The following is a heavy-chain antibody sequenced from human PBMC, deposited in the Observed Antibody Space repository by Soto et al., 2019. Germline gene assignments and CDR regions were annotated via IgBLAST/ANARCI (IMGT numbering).Heavy chain of an antibody. CDR1: GYQFTGSY. V-gene: IGHV1-46*01. CDR3: VRQYCSGTSCYWYFDF. CDR2: INPDTGST. Sequence: QVRLVQSGAEVQRPGASLNISCQATGYQFTGSYLHWVRRAPGHGLQWMGMINPDTGSTTYAEAFQGTVAMSTDTTAGTVYLGLGSLRSDDTATYYCVRQYCSGTSCYWYFDFWGQGTLVTVSS. D-gene: IGHD2-2*01. J-gene: IGHJ4*02.